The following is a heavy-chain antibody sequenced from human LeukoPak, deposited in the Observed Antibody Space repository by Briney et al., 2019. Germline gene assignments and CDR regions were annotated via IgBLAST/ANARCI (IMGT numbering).Heavy chain of an antibody. J-gene: IGHJ4*02. Sequence: GGSLRLSCAASGFTFSAYWMHWVRQAPGKGLVWVSRINSDGSSRTYADSVKGRFTISKDNAKNTVYLQMNSLRAEDTAVYYCVSFYETYWGRGTLVTVSS. CDR3: VSFYETY. CDR2: INSDGSSR. D-gene: IGHD2/OR15-2a*01. CDR1: GFTFSAYW. V-gene: IGHV3-74*01.